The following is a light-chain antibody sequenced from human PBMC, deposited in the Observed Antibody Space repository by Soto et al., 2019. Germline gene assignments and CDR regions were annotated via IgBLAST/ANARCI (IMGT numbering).Light chain of an antibody. CDR1: SGDIGTFNL. J-gene: IGLJ2*01. Sequence: QSALTQPASVSGSPGQSITISCTGTSGDIGTFNLVSWYQQHPGKAPKLIIYEVNKRPSGISSRFSGSKSGNTASLTISGLQAEDEADYYCYSFAGFNTQFGGGTKVTVL. CDR3: YSFAGFNTQ. CDR2: EVN. V-gene: IGLV2-23*02.